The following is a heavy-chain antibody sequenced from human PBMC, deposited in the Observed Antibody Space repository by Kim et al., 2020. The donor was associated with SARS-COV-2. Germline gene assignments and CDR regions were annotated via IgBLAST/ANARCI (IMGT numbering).Heavy chain of an antibody. D-gene: IGHD5-12*01. CDR3: AREVRDGYNPLDY. CDR1: GFTFSSYS. V-gene: IGHV3-21*01. J-gene: IGHJ4*02. Sequence: GGSLRLSCAASGFTFSSYSMNWVRQAPGKGLEWVSSISSSSSYIYYADSVKGRFTISRDNAKNSLYLQMNSLRAEDTAVYYCAREVRDGYNPLDYWGQGTLVTVSS. CDR2: ISSSSSYI.